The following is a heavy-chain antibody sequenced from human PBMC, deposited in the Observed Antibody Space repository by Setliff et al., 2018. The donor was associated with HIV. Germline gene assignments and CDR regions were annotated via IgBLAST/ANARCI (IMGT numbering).Heavy chain of an antibody. CDR2: ISYDGSNK. D-gene: IGHD2-15*01. J-gene: IGHJ2*01. V-gene: IGHV3-30*04. CDR1: GFTFSSYA. CDR3: ASNFRSGYWYFDL. Sequence: GGSLRLSCAASGFTFSSYAMHWVRQAPGKGLEWVAVISYDGSNKYYADSVKSRFTISRDNSKNTLYLQMNSLRAEDTAVYYCASNFRSGYWYFDLWGRGTLVTVSS.